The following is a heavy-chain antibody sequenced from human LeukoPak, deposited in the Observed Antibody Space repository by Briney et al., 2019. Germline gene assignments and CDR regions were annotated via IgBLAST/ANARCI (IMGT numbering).Heavy chain of an antibody. V-gene: IGHV4-59*01. CDR3: ARGDGYHLV. Sequence: PSETLSLTCAVSGASISGYYWDWIRQPPGEGLGWIGNIFHSGSTNYNPSLKSRVTISVDPSKNQFSLKLSSVTAADTAVYFCARGDGYHLVWGQGTLVTVSS. CDR1: GASISGYY. J-gene: IGHJ4*02. D-gene: IGHD5-18*01. CDR2: IFHSGST.